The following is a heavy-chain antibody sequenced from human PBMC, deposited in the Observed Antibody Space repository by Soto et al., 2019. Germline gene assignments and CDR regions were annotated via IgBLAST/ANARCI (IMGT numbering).Heavy chain of an antibody. V-gene: IGHV1-24*01. CDR1: GYTLTELS. Sequence: ASLKVSCKVSGYTLTELSMHWVRQAPGKGLEWMGGFDPEDGETIYAQKFQGRVTMTEDTSTDTAYMELSSLRSEDTAVYYCAAFSIFDYYDSSGPGAFDIWGQGTMVTVSS. J-gene: IGHJ3*02. D-gene: IGHD3-22*01. CDR2: FDPEDGET. CDR3: AAFSIFDYYDSSGPGAFDI.